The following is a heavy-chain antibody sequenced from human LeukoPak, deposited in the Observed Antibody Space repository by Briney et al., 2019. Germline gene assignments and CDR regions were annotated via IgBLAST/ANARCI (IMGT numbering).Heavy chain of an antibody. J-gene: IGHJ4*02. CDR2: ISAYNDNT. D-gene: IGHD3-22*01. CDR3: ARGWYYYDSSGYQGPEWMSLPTDY. V-gene: IGHV1-18*01. Sequence: ASVKVSCKASGYTFTSYGISWVRQAPGQGLEWMGWISAYNDNTNYAQKLQGRVTMTTDTSTSTAYMELRSLRSDDTAVYYCARGWYYYDSSGYQGPEWMSLPTDYWGQGTLVTVSS. CDR1: GYTFTSYG.